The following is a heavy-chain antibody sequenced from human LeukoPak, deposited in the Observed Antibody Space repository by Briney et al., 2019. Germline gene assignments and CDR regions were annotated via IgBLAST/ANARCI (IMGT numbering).Heavy chain of an antibody. D-gene: IGHD2-2*01. CDR3: ARDHCTRSSCYEDHYYGMDV. CDR1: GYTFTGYY. J-gene: IGHJ6*02. V-gene: IGHV1-2*02. Sequence: ASVKVSCKASGYTFTGYYMHWVRQAPGQGLEWMGWINPNSGGTEYAQKFQGRVTMTRDTSITTAYMELSRLRSDDTAMYCCARDHCTRSSCYEDHYYGMDVWGQGTKVTVSS. CDR2: INPNSGGT.